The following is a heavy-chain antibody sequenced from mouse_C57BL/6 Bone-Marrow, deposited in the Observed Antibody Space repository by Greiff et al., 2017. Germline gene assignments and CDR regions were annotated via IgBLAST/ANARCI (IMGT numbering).Heavy chain of an antibody. CDR3: ARGGSFSWFAY. D-gene: IGHD3-1*01. Sequence: VQLQQSGAELVRPGASVKLSCKASGYTFTDYYINWVKQRPGQGLEWIARIYPGSGNTYYNEKFKGKATLTAEKSSSTAYMQLSSLTSEDSAVYFCARGGSFSWFAYWGQGTLVTVSA. V-gene: IGHV1-76*01. J-gene: IGHJ3*01. CDR1: GYTFTDYY. CDR2: IYPGSGNT.